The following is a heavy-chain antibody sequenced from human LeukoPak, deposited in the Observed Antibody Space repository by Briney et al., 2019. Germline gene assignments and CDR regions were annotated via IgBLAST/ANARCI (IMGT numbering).Heavy chain of an antibody. J-gene: IGHJ4*02. Sequence: PGGSLRLSCAASGFTFSSYGMHWVRQAPGKGLEWVAVISYDGSNKYYADSVKGRFTISRDNSKNTLYLQMNSLRAEDTAVYYCARGRIAVAGTSYGYWGQGTLVTVSS. V-gene: IGHV3-30*06. CDR3: ARGRIAVAGTSYGY. CDR1: GFTFSSYG. CDR2: ISYDGSNK. D-gene: IGHD6-19*01.